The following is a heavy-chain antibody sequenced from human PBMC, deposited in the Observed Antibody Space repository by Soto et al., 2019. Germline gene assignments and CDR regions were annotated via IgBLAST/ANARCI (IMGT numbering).Heavy chain of an antibody. CDR3: AGDTPSLMTTGGIDY. V-gene: IGHV1-18*01. Sequence: QVQLVQSGAEVKKPGASVKVSCKASGYTFTSYGISWVRQAPGQGLEWMGWINPYNGNTDYAQMLQGRVTMTTDTSTSTAYMELRSLRSDDTALYYCAGDTPSLMTTGGIDYWGQGTLVTVSS. D-gene: IGHD4-17*01. CDR1: GYTFTSYG. CDR2: INPYNGNT. J-gene: IGHJ4*02.